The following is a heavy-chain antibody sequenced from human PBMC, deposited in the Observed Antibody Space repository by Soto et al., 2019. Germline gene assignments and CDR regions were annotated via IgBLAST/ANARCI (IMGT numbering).Heavy chain of an antibody. D-gene: IGHD3-10*01. CDR1: GFTFSSNG. V-gene: IGHV3-33*01. CDR2: IWYNGINK. CDR3: ARDPYHYGSGSYYFDY. J-gene: IGHJ4*02. Sequence: QVQLVESGGGVVQPGTSLRLSCTASGFTFSSNGMHWVRQAPGKGLEWVAFIWYNGINKYYADSVKGRFIISRDNSENIVYLQMNSLRAEDTAVYYCARDPYHYGSGSYYFDYWGQGTLVTVSS.